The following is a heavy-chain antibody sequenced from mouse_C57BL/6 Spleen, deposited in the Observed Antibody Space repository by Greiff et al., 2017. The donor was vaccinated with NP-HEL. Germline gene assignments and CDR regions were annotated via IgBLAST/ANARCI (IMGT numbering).Heavy chain of an antibody. J-gene: IGHJ4*01. CDR1: GYTFTSYW. CDR2: IHPSDSDT. V-gene: IGHV1-74*01. Sequence: QVQLQQPGAELVKPGASVKVSCKASGYTFTSYWMHWVKQRPGQGLEWIGRIHPSDSDTNYNQKFKGKATLTVDKSSSTAYMQLSSLTSEDSAVYYCAPQMYYYGSSGGLDYAMDYWGQGTSVTVSS. D-gene: IGHD1-1*01. CDR3: APQMYYYGSSGGLDYAMDY.